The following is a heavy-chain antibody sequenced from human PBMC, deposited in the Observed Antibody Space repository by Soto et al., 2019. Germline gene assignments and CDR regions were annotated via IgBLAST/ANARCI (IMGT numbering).Heavy chain of an antibody. CDR3: ARDRNHGLDN. J-gene: IGHJ4*02. V-gene: IGHV1-3*01. CDR1: GYTFTSYA. D-gene: IGHD1-1*01. Sequence: GASVKVSCKASGYTFTSYAMHWVRQAPGQRLEWMGWINAGNGNTKYSQKFQGRITMTTETSTTTAYMELRSLKSDDTAVYYCARDRNHGLDNWGQGTLVTVSS. CDR2: INAGNGNT.